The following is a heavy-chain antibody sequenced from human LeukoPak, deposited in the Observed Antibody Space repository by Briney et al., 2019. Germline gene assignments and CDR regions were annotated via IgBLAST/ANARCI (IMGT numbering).Heavy chain of an antibody. CDR1: GFSVSSDY. CDR2: IYGGGVT. D-gene: IGHD4-17*01. Sequence: GSLRLSCAASGFSVSSDYVSWVRQAPGKGMEWVSVIYGGGVTYYADSVKGRLTISRDNSKNTVFLQMNSLRAEDTAVYYCARGVRLRHYFDSRGQGTLVTVSS. J-gene: IGHJ4*02. CDR3: ARGVRLRHYFDS. V-gene: IGHV3-53*01.